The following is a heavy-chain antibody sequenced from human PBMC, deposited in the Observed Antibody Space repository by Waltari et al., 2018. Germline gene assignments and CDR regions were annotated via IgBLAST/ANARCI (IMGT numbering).Heavy chain of an antibody. D-gene: IGHD6-13*01. J-gene: IGHJ6*03. CDR2: IIPILGIA. CDR3: AGAAAGYYYYYYMDV. V-gene: IGHV1-69*10. CDR1: AGPFSSSA. Sequence: QVQLVQSGAEVKKPGSSVKVSCKASAGPFSSSAICWVRQAPGPGLVWLGGIIPILGIANYAKKFQGRVTITADKSTSTAYMELSSRRSEDTAVYYCAGAAAGYYYYYYMDVWCKGTTVTVSS.